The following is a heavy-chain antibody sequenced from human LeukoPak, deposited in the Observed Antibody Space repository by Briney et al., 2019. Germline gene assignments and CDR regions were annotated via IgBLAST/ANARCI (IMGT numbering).Heavy chain of an antibody. D-gene: IGHD3-10*01. J-gene: IGHJ5*02. V-gene: IGHV4-30-4*01. CDR3: ARDHGSGSYYNNNWFDP. CDR1: GGSISSGDYY. Sequence: PSETLSLTCTVSGGSISSGDYYWSWIRQPPGKGLEWIGYIYYSGSTYYTPSLKSRVTISVDTSKNQFSLKLSSVTAADTAVYYCARDHGSGSYYNNNWFDPWGQGTLVTVSS. CDR2: IYYSGST.